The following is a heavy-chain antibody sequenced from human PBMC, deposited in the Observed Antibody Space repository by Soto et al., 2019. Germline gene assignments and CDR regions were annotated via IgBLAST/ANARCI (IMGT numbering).Heavy chain of an antibody. Sequence: QVQLVQSGAEVKKPGSSVKVSCKASGGTFSSYAISWVRQAPGQGLEWMGGIIPIFGTANYAQKFQGRVTITADKSTSTAYMELSSLRSEDRAVYYCASCIAAAGPRRDDAFDIWGQGTMVTVSS. CDR3: ASCIAAAGPRRDDAFDI. J-gene: IGHJ3*02. CDR1: GGTFSSYA. V-gene: IGHV1-69*06. CDR2: IIPIFGTA. D-gene: IGHD6-13*01.